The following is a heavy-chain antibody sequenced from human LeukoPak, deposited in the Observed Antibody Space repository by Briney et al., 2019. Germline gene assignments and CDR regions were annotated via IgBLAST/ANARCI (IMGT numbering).Heavy chain of an antibody. CDR2: INSDGSST. CDR3: ASRDCGGDCYPQD. J-gene: IGHJ4*02. V-gene: IGHV3-74*01. Sequence: GGSLRLSCAASGFTFSNYWMHWVRQAPGKGLVWVSRINSDGSSTSYADSVKGRFTISRDNAKNTLYLQMNSLRAEDTAVYYCASRDCGGDCYPQDWGQGTLVTVSS. D-gene: IGHD2-21*02. CDR1: GFTFSNYW.